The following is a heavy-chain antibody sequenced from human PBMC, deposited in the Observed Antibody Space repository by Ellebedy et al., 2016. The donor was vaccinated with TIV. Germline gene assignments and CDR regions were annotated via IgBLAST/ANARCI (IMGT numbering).Heavy chain of an antibody. CDR2: IYPSDSYI. CDR1: GFTFTTYW. J-gene: IGHJ4*02. V-gene: IGHV5-10-1*04. D-gene: IGHD3-10*01. Sequence: GESLKISCTGSGFTFTTYWISWVRQLPGKGLEWMALIYPSDSYIKYSPSFQGQVTISADKSIGTAYLQWSSLKASDTAMDYCARAYIQGVRGVRSSFEFWGQGTLVTVSS. CDR3: ARAYIQGVRGVRSSFEF.